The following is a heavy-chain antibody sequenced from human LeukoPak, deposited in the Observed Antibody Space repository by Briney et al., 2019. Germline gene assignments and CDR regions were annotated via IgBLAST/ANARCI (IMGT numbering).Heavy chain of an antibody. D-gene: IGHD6-13*01. CDR2: ISYDGSNK. CDR3: AKDPGIAAAAEYFQH. V-gene: IGHV3-30*18. J-gene: IGHJ1*01. CDR1: GFTFSSYG. Sequence: GGSLRLSCAASGFTFSSYGMHWVRQAPGKGLEWVAVISYDGSNKYYADSVKGRFTISRDNSKNTLYLQMNSLRAEDTAVYYCAKDPGIAAAAEYFQHWGQGTLVTVSS.